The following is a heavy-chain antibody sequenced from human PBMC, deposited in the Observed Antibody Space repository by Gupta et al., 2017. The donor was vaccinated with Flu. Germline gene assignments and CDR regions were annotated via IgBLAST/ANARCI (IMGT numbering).Heavy chain of an antibody. CDR1: GGSFSGYY. CDR2: INHSGST. V-gene: IGHV4-34*01. CDR3: ASANYDFWSGYYGDNDAFDI. J-gene: IGHJ3*02. Sequence: VQLQQWRAGLLTPSETLSLTCAVYGGSFSGYYWSWIRQPPRKGLEWIGEINHSGSTNYNPSLKSRVTISVDTSKNQFSLKLSSVTAADTAVYYCASANYDFWSGYYGDNDAFDIWGQGTMVTVSS. D-gene: IGHD3-3*01.